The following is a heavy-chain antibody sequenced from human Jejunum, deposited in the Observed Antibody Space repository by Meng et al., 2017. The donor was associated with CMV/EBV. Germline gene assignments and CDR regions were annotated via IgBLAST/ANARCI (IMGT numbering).Heavy chain of an antibody. CDR1: TFTNYY. CDR2: INPDSGGT. CDR3: VRDRWLQLADHRTNDY. Sequence: TFTNYYVQWVRQAPGQGLEWMGWINPDSGGTNYAQNFRSRVTMTRDTSISTAYMELNWLKSDDTAVYFCVRDRWLQLADHRTNDYWGQGTRVTVSS. V-gene: IGHV1-2*02. J-gene: IGHJ4*02. D-gene: IGHD5-24*01.